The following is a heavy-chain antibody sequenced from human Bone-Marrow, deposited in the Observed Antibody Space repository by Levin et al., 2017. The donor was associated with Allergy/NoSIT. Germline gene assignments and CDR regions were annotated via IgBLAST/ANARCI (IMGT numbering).Heavy chain of an antibody. CDR1: GFTFGDYT. D-gene: IGHD2-2*01. V-gene: IGHV3-49*03. Sequence: PGGSLRLSCTASGFTFGDYTMSWFRQAPGKGLEWVGFLRGKGYGGTTDYAASVRDRFTFSRDDSKSIAYLQMNSLQTEDTAVYYCTRGHRSTFDYWGQGTLVTVSS. J-gene: IGHJ4*02. CDR3: TRGHRSTFDY. CDR2: LRGKGYGGTT.